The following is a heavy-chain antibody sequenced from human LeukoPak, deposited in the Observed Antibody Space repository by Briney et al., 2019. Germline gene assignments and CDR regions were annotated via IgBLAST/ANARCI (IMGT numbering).Heavy chain of an antibody. J-gene: IGHJ4*02. V-gene: IGHV4-59*12. CDR3: ASPVIAVAGTFP. CDR1: GGSISSYY. Sequence: SETLSLTCTVSGGSISSYYWSWIRQPPGKGLEWIGYIYYSGSTNYNPSLKSRVTISVDTSKNQFSLKLSSVTAADTAVYYCASPVIAVAGTFPWGQGTLVTVSS. CDR2: IYYSGST. D-gene: IGHD6-19*01.